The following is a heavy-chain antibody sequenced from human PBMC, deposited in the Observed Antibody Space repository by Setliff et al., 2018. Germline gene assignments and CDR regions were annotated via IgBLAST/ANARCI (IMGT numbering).Heavy chain of an antibody. Sequence: ASVKVSCKASGYTFTSYALHWVRQAPGQRLEWMGWINTGNGNTKYSQNFQGRVIFTIDTPTSTAYMELRSLRSDDTVVYYCARGPPDFVVVPAAAKFDYWGPGTLVTVSS. J-gene: IGHJ4*02. CDR1: GYTFTSYA. V-gene: IGHV1-3*04. CDR2: INTGNGNT. D-gene: IGHD2-2*01. CDR3: ARGPPDFVVVPAAAKFDY.